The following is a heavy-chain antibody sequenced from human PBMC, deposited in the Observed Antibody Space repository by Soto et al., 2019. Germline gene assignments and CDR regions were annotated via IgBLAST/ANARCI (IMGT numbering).Heavy chain of an antibody. D-gene: IGHD3-10*01. Sequence: QVQLVQSGAEVKKPGSSVKVSCKASGGTFSSYAISWVRQAPGQGLEWMGGIIPIFGTANYAQKFQGRVTITADESTSKAYMELSSLRSEDTAVYYCAKGPLARGSLYYYYGMDVWGQGTTVTVSS. J-gene: IGHJ6*02. V-gene: IGHV1-69*01. CDR3: AKGPLARGSLYYYYGMDV. CDR2: IIPIFGTA. CDR1: GGTFSSYA.